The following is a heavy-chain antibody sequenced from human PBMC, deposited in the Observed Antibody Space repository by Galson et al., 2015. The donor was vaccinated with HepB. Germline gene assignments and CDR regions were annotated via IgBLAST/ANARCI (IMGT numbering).Heavy chain of an antibody. CDR1: GFTFSSYA. CDR2: IRESGATT. CDR3: AKEVAARGRPNFDY. J-gene: IGHJ4*02. V-gene: IGHV3-23*01. Sequence: SLRLSCAASGFTFSSYAMTWVRQAPAKGLEWVSGIRESGATTYYRDSVKGRFVISRDNSKNTLYLQMNSLRVEDTAVYYCAKEVAARGRPNFDYWGQGTLVTVSS. D-gene: IGHD6-6*01.